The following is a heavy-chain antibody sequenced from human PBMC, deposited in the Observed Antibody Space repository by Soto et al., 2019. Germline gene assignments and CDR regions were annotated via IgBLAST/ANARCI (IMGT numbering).Heavy chain of an antibody. Sequence: GGSLRLSCAISESTIRRDWMNWVRQAPGKGLEWVAHTNQDGSEKYYADSLKGRFTLSRDNAKYSLSLHMNNLRAEDTAVYYCAAYLTSTWNSDFDYWGQGALVTVSS. D-gene: IGHD1-7*01. CDR2: TNQDGSEK. CDR3: AAYLTSTWNSDFDY. J-gene: IGHJ4*02. V-gene: IGHV3-7*01. CDR1: ESTIRRDW.